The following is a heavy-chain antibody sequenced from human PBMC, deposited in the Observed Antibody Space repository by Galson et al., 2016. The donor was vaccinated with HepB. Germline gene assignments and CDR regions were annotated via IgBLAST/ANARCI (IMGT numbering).Heavy chain of an antibody. CDR1: GSTFSIHD. D-gene: IGHD3-10*01. J-gene: IGHJ4*02. Sequence: LRLSCAASGSTFSIHDMSWVRQPPGKGLEWIGVINYSGSTYYDPSLKGRLSLSLDTSKNQFSLKLTSVTAADTAVYHCVSLLAGGSGRGYWGQGTLVTVSS. CDR2: INYSGST. CDR3: VSLLAGGSGRGY. V-gene: IGHV4-30-4*08.